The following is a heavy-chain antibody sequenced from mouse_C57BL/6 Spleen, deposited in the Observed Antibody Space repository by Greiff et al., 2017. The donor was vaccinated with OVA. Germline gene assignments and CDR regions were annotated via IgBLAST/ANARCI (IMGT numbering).Heavy chain of an antibody. CDR2: INYDGSST. CDR1: GFTFSDYY. Sequence: EVKLMESVGGLVQPGSSLKLSCTAPGFTFSDYYIAWVRQVPEKGLEWVANINYDGSSTYYLDSLKSRFIISRDNAKNILYLQMSSLKSEDTATYYCARAPTGTEYFDYWGQGTTLTVSS. V-gene: IGHV5-16*01. CDR3: ARAPTGTEYFDY. D-gene: IGHD4-1*02. J-gene: IGHJ2*01.